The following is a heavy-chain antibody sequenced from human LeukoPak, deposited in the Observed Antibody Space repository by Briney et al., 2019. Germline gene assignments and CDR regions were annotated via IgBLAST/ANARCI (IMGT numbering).Heavy chain of an antibody. CDR1: GFTFSSYA. D-gene: IGHD2-15*01. Sequence: GGSLRLSCAASGFTFSSYAMSWVRQAPGKGLEWVSAISGSGGSTYYADSVKGRFTISRDNSKNTLYLQMNSLRAEDTAVYYCATNIVVVVAARVSMDVWGQGTTVTVSS. V-gene: IGHV3-23*01. CDR2: ISGSGGST. CDR3: ATNIVVVVAARVSMDV. J-gene: IGHJ6*02.